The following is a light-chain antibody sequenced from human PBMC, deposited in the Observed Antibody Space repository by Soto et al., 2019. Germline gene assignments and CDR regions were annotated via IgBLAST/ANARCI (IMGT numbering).Light chain of an antibody. J-gene: IGLJ1*01. CDR1: SSDIGGYNY. V-gene: IGLV2-14*03. Sequence: QSALTQPASLFGSPGQSITISCTGTSSDIGGYNYVSWYQKHPGEAPKLVIYGVSNRPSGVSNRFSGSKFDNTAYLTISGLQADDEADSYCSSYTSTSAPVFGTGTKVTVL. CDR3: SSYTSTSAPV. CDR2: GVS.